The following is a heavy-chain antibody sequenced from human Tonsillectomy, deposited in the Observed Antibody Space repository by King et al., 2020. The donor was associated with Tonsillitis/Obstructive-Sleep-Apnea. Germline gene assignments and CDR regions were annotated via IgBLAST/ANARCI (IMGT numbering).Heavy chain of an antibody. V-gene: IGHV3-53*01. Sequence: VQLVESGGGLIQPGGSLRLSCAASGFTVSSNYMSWVRQAPGRGLEWVTVIYSGGSTYYANSVKGRFTISRANSKNTLYLQMNSLRAEDTAVYYCARDSGYGESWFDPWGQGTLFTVSS. CDR3: ARDSGYGESWFDP. D-gene: IGHD5-12*01. J-gene: IGHJ5*02. CDR1: GFTVSSNY. CDR2: IYSGGST.